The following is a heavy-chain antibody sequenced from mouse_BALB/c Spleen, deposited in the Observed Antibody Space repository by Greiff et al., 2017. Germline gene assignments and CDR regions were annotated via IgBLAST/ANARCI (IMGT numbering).Heavy chain of an antibody. Sequence: EVQLQQSGTVLARPGASVKMSCKASGYTFTSYWMHWVKQRPGQGLEWIGAIYPGNSDTSYNQKFKGKAKLTAVTSTSTAYMELSSLTNEDSAVYYCTREEDFYDYDGTAAWFAYWGQGTLVTVSA. J-gene: IGHJ3*01. CDR1: GYTFTSYW. CDR3: TREEDFYDYDGTAAWFAY. CDR2: IYPGNSDT. D-gene: IGHD2-4*01. V-gene: IGHV1-5*01.